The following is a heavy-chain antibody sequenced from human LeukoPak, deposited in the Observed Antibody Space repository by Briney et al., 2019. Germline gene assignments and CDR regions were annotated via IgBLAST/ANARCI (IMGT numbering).Heavy chain of an antibody. CDR2: ISYDGSNR. CDR1: GFTFRNYA. J-gene: IGHJ4*02. CDR3: AKFDYDSSGFYSHFDC. D-gene: IGHD3-22*01. V-gene: IGHV3-30*04. Sequence: GGSLRLSCAASGFTFRNYAMHWVRQAPGKGLEWGAVISYDGSNRYYADSVKGRFTISRDNSKSTLYLQMNSLRAEDTAVYYCAKFDYDSSGFYSHFDCWGQGTLVTVSS.